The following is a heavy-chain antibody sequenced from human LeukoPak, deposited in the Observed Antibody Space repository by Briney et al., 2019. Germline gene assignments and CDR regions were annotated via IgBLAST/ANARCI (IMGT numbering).Heavy chain of an antibody. CDR2: MHEDGRDI. V-gene: IGHV3-7*01. Sequence: GGSLRLSCVASVFPFDVQTMSWVRQAPGKGLAWVASMHEDGRDIFYVDSAKGRFTISRDNSKNSLFLQLNYLRVEDTAMYYCVRGGATRGRFEKWGQGTQVTVSS. CDR3: VRGGATRGRFEK. CDR1: VFPFDVQT. D-gene: IGHD3-10*01. J-gene: IGHJ4*02.